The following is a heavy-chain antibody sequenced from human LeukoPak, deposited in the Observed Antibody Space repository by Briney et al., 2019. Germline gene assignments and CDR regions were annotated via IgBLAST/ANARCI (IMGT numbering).Heavy chain of an antibody. J-gene: IGHJ4*02. CDR2: IRSKTNGRTT. V-gene: IGHV3-49*03. CDR1: GFTFSDYA. Sequence: GGSLRLSCAASGFTFSDYAMSWFRQAPGKGLEWVGFIRSKTNGRTTEYAASVKRRFTISRDDSKSIAYLQMSSLKTGDTAVYYFTRNYRGSFHYFDYWGQGTLVTVSS. D-gene: IGHD1-26*01. CDR3: TRNYRGSFHYFDY.